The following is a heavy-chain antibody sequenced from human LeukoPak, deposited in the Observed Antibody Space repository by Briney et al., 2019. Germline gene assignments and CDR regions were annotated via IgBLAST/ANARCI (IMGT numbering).Heavy chain of an antibody. J-gene: IGHJ5*02. Sequence: GRSLRLPCGGWGFIYYHYAEIGLRQAPGKRLEWVSAISGSGGSTYYADSVKGRFTVSRDNSQNTLYLQMNSLRAEDTAVYYCAKASHVSGWYGRWFDPWGQGTLVTVSS. CDR3: AKASHVSGWYGRWFDP. D-gene: IGHD6-19*01. V-gene: IGHV3-23*01. CDR1: GFIYYHYA. CDR2: ISGSGGST.